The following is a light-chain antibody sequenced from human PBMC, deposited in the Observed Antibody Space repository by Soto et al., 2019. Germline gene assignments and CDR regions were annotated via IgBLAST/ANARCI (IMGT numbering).Light chain of an antibody. V-gene: IGKV1-5*01. Sequence: DIQMTQSPSALSAAVGDRVTITCRASQSISSWLAWYQQKPGKAPKLLIYDASSLESGVPSRFSGSGSGTEFTLTISSLQPDDFATYYCQQSYSTPRTFGQGTTVDIK. CDR2: DAS. J-gene: IGKJ1*01. CDR1: QSISSW. CDR3: QQSYSTPRT.